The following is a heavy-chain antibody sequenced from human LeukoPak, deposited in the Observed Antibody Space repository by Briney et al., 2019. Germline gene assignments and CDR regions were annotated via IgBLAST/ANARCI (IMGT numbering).Heavy chain of an antibody. CDR1: GGSISSSNW. V-gene: IGHV3-7*01. CDR2: IKQDGSEK. Sequence: ETLSLTCAVSGGSISSSNWWSWVRQAPGKGLEWVANIKQDGSEKYYVDSVKGRFTISRDNAKNSLYLQMNSLRAEDTAVYYCAREGYSSGWYLNYYYYYMDVWGKGTTVTISS. J-gene: IGHJ6*03. CDR3: AREGYSSGWYLNYYYYYMDV. D-gene: IGHD6-19*01.